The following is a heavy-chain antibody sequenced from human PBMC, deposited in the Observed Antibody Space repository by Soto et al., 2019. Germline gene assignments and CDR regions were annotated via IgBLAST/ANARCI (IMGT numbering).Heavy chain of an antibody. Sequence: PGGSLGLSCAASEFTFSSYAMSWIRQAPGKGLEWVSAISGSGDSTYYADSVTGRFTISRDNSKNTLYLQMNSLSAQDTAVYYCAKDLRLDYFDYWGQGSLVTVSS. V-gene: IGHV3-23*01. D-gene: IGHD4-17*01. CDR2: ISGSGDST. CDR3: AKDLRLDYFDY. CDR1: EFTFSSYA. J-gene: IGHJ4*02.